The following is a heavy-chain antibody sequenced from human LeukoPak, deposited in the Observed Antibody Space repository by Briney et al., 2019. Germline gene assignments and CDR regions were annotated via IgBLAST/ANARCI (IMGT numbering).Heavy chain of an antibody. J-gene: IGHJ3*02. CDR1: GFTFSSYW. V-gene: IGHV3-74*01. CDR2: IKSDGSST. CDR3: AREGGGYDAFDI. Sequence: PGGSLRLSCAASGFTFSSYWMHWVRQAPGKGLVWVSRIKSDGSSTSDADSVKGRFTISRDNAKNTLYLQMNSLRAEDTAVYYCAREGGGYDAFDIWGQGTMVTVSS. D-gene: IGHD5-12*01.